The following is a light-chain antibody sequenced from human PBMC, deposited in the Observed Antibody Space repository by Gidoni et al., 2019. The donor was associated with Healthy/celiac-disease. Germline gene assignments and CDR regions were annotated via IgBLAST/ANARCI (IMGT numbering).Light chain of an antibody. V-gene: IGKV1-5*03. Sequence: DIQMTQSPSTLSASVGDRVTITCRVSQSISSWLAWYQQKPGKAPKLLIYKASSLESGVPSRFIGSGSGTEFTLTISSRQPDDFATYYCQQYNSYWTFGQGTKVEIK. CDR2: KAS. J-gene: IGKJ1*01. CDR1: QSISSW. CDR3: QQYNSYWT.